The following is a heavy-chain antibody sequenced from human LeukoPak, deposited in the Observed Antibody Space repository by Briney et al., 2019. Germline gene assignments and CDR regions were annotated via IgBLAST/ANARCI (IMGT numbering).Heavy chain of an antibody. Sequence: GGSLRLSCAASGFTFSNYAMSWVRQAPGKGLEWVSTISGSGDSTYYADSVKGRFTTSRDNSKNTLYLQMNSLRAEDTAVYYCAKDRSSGWYVSFDYWGQGTLVTVSS. D-gene: IGHD6-19*01. V-gene: IGHV3-23*01. CDR3: AKDRSSGWYVSFDY. J-gene: IGHJ4*02. CDR2: ISGSGDST. CDR1: GFTFSNYA.